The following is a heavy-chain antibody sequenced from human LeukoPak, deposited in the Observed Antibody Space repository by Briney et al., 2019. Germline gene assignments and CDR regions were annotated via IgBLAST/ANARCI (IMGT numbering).Heavy chain of an antibody. CDR3: AKDDCSSTSCYYSASFDY. CDR1: GFTFSSYA. CDR2: ISGSGGST. V-gene: IGHV3-23*01. J-gene: IGHJ4*02. D-gene: IGHD2-2*01. Sequence: PGGSLRLSCAASGFTFSSYAMGWVRQAPGKGLEWVSAISGSGGSTYYADSVKGRFTISRDNSKNTLYLQMNSLRAEDTAVYYCAKDDCSSTSCYYSASFDYWGQGTLVTVSS.